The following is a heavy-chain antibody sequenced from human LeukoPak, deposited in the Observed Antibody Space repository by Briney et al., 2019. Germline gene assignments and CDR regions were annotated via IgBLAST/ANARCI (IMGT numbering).Heavy chain of an antibody. V-gene: IGHV3-9*01. CDR3: ARDSDVTMSDY. Sequence: PGGSLRLSCAASGFTFDDYAMHWVRQAPGKGLEWVSGISWNSGSIGYADSVKGRFTISRDNAKNSLYLQMNSLRAEDTALYYCARDSDVTMSDYWGQGTLVTVSS. CDR2: ISWNSGSI. CDR1: GFTFDDYA. J-gene: IGHJ4*02. D-gene: IGHD3-22*01.